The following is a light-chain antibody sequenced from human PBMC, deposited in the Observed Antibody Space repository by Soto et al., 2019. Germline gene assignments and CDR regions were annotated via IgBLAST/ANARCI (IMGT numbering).Light chain of an antibody. V-gene: IGKV3-15*01. CDR2: DSS. CDR3: QRYNNWPLT. CDR1: QGIGET. Sequence: EIVLTQTPAALSVSPGERVTLSCRASQGIGETLAWYQQKPGQTPRLLIYDSSTRAIGIPIRFSGSRSGTEFILTINGLQFEDFAVYYCQRYNNWPLTFGGGTKVEIK. J-gene: IGKJ4*01.